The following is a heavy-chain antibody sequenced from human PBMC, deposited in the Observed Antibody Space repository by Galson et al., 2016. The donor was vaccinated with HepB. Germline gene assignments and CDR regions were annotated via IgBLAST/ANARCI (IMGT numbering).Heavy chain of an antibody. V-gene: IGHV5-51*01. D-gene: IGHD3-10*01. CDR2: VYSGDSDA. Sequence: QSGAEVKKPGESLKISCKGSAYSFTGYWIGWVRQMPGKGLEWMGIVYSGDSDARYSPSFQGQVTISADKSINTAYLQWSSLKASDTAIYYYARLVRGDAFDIWGQGTLVIVSS. CDR1: AYSFTGYW. J-gene: IGHJ3*02. CDR3: ARLVRGDAFDI.